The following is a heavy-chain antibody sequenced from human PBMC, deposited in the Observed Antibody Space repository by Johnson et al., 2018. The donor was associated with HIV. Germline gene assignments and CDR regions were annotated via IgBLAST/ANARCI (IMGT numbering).Heavy chain of an antibody. CDR3: AREGAWELRTGAFDI. Sequence: QEKLVESGGGVVQPGRSLRLSCAASGFTFSSYTIHWVRQAPGKGLEWVAFISYDGSNKYYADSVKGRFTISRDNSKNTMYLQMNSLKVEDTAVYYCAREGAWELRTGAFDIWGQGTMVTVSS. J-gene: IGHJ3*02. CDR2: ISYDGSNK. CDR1: GFTFSSYT. D-gene: IGHD1-7*01. V-gene: IGHV3-30*04.